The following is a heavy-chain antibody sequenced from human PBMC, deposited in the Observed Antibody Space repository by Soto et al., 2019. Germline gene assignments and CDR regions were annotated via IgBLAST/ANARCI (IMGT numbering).Heavy chain of an antibody. CDR2: ISYDGSNK. Sequence: QVQLVESGGGVVQPGRSLRLSCAASGFTFSSYGMHWVRQAPGKGLEWVAVISYDGSNKYYADSVKGRFTISRDNSKNTLYLHMNSLRAEDTAVYYCAPWFSAFDYWGQGTLVTVSS. CDR3: APWFSAFDY. V-gene: IGHV3-30*03. J-gene: IGHJ4*02. D-gene: IGHD3-10*01. CDR1: GFTFSSYG.